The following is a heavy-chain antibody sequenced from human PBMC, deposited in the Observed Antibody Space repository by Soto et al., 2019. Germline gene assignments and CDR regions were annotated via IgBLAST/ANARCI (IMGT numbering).Heavy chain of an antibody. J-gene: IGHJ4*02. D-gene: IGHD3-22*01. Sequence: GGSLRLSCAASGFTLSSYAMSWVRQAPGKGLEWVSAISGSGGSTYYADSVKGRFTISRDNSKNTLYLQMNSLRAEDTAVYYCAKDGARLGDYYDSSGYYDYWGQGTLVTVSS. CDR2: ISGSGGST. CDR1: GFTLSSYA. V-gene: IGHV3-23*01. CDR3: AKDGARLGDYYDSSGYYDY.